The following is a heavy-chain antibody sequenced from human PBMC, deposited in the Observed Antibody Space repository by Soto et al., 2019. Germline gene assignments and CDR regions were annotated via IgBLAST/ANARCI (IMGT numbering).Heavy chain of an antibody. J-gene: IGHJ4*02. CDR3: AHRQDYGDYKTFDY. Sequence: QITLKESGPTLVKPTQTLTLTCTFSGFSLSTSGVGVGWIRQPPGKALEWLALIYWDDDKRYSPSLKSRLTIPKDTSKNQVVLTMTNMDPVDTATYYCAHRQDYGDYKTFDYWGQGTLVTVSS. D-gene: IGHD4-17*01. CDR1: GFSLSTSGVG. CDR2: IYWDDDK. V-gene: IGHV2-5*02.